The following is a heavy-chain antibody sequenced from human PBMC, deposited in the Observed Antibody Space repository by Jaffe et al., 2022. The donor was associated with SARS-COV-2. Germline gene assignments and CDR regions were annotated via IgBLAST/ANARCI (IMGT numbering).Heavy chain of an antibody. CDR1: GFTFSSYG. J-gene: IGHJ6*02. V-gene: IGHV3-33*01. CDR3: ARDFSEQWLGYQL. CDR2: IWYDGSNK. Sequence: QVQLVESGGGVVQPGRSLRLSCAASGFTFSSYGMHWVRQAPGKGLEWVAVIWYDGSNKYYADSVKGRFTISRDNSKNTLYLQMNSLRAEDTAVYYCARDFSEQWLGYQLWGQGTTVTVSS. D-gene: IGHD6-19*01.